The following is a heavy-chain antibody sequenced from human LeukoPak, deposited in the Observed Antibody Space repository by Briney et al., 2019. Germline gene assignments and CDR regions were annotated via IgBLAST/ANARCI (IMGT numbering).Heavy chain of an antibody. V-gene: IGHV1-2*02. J-gene: IGHJ4*02. D-gene: IGHD3-22*01. CDR2: INPNSGGT. CDR1: GYTLTGYY. CDR3: AGTYYYDSSGYYVFGY. Sequence: ASVKVSCKASGYTLTGYYMHWVRQAPGQGLEWMGWINPNSGGTNYAQKFQGRVTMTRDTSISTAYMELSRLRSDDTAVYYCAGTYYYDSSGYYVFGYWGQGTLVTVSS.